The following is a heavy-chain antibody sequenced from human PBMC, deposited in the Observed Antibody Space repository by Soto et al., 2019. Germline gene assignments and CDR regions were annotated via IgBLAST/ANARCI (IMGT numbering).Heavy chain of an antibody. J-gene: IGHJ4*02. CDR2: INHSGST. CDR3: ARGGGYCSGGSCYPW. V-gene: IGHV4-34*01. D-gene: IGHD2-15*01. Sequence: QVQLQQWGAGLLKPSETLSLTCAVYGGSFSGYYWSWIRQPPGKGLEWIGEINHSGSTNYNPSLKSRVTISVDTSKNKFSLKLSSVTAADTAVYYCARGGGYCSGGSCYPWWGQGTLVTVSS. CDR1: GGSFSGYY.